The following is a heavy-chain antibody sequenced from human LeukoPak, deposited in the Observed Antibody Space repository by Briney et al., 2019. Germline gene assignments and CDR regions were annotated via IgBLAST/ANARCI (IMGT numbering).Heavy chain of an antibody. J-gene: IGHJ3*02. Sequence: ASVRVSCKASGYAFTNFGISWVRQAPGQGLEWMGWINTYKGNTYYAQNFQDRVTMTTDTSTTTGYMELRSLTSDDTAIYYCARAGGWTREDYKDESYHNWGQGTVVTVSS. V-gene: IGHV1-18*01. CDR2: INTYKGNT. CDR3: ARAGGWTREDYKDESYHN. CDR1: GYAFTNFG. D-gene: IGHD6-19*01.